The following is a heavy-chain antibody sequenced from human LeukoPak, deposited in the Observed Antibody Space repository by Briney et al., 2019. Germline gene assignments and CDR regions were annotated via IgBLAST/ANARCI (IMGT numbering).Heavy chain of an antibody. CDR3: ARLRGAMTTVTKGSDY. CDR1: GGSVRSAAYY. CDR2: IFYSGDT. V-gene: IGHV4-39*01. Sequence: SETLSLTCNVSGGSVRSAAYYWAWIRHPPGKGLEWIGSIFYSGDTYYNSSLKSRVTISVDMSKNQFSLGLSSVTAADTAVYYCARLRGAMTTVTKGSDYWGQGTLVTVSS. J-gene: IGHJ4*02. D-gene: IGHD4-17*01.